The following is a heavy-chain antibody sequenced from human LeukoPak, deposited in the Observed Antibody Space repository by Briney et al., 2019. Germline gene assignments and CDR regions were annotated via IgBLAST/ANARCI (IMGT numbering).Heavy chain of an antibody. V-gene: IGHV4-61*02. CDR1: GGSISSGSYY. J-gene: IGHJ4*02. D-gene: IGHD3-10*01. CDR2: FYTSGST. Sequence: SETLSLTCTVSGGSISSGSYYWSWIRQPAGKGLEWIGRFYTSGSTNYNPSLKSRVTISVNTSKNQYSLKLSSVTAADTAVYYCARTSNYYGSGSYYGPGDYWGQGTLVTVSS. CDR3: ARTSNYYGSGSYYGPGDY.